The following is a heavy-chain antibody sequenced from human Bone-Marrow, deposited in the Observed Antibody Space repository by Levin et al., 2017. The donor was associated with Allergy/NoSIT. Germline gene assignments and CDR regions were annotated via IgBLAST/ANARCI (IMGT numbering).Heavy chain of an antibody. V-gene: IGHV3-23*01. J-gene: IGHJ4*02. Sequence: GESLKISCAASGFTFSNIAMSWVRQAPGKGLEWVSAISSSGSTTYYADSVKGRFTASRDDSKNTLYLQMNSLRTEDTAVYHCARTHCGTSSCSRADFWGQGTLVTVSS. D-gene: IGHD2-21*01. CDR1: GFTFSNIA. CDR3: ARTHCGTSSCSRADF. CDR2: ISSSGSTT.